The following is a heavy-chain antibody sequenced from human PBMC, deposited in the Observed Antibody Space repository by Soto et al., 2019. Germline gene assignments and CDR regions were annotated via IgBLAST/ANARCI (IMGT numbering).Heavy chain of an antibody. V-gene: IGHV1-2*02. CDR2: IKSDSGTT. CDR1: GYTFTDYY. D-gene: IGHD3-16*01. J-gene: IGHJ6*02. CDR3: ARESLHYDLYGMDV. Sequence: QVQLVQSGAEVKKPGASVKVSCKASGYTFTDYYVHWVRQAPGQGLEWMGWIKSDSGTTHYAQKFEGRVTMTRDTSISTAFMGLSTLRSDDKAVYYCARESLHYDLYGMDVWGQGTTVTVS.